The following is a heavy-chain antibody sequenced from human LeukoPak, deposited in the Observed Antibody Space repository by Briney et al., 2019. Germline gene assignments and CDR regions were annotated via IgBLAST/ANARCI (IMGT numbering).Heavy chain of an antibody. D-gene: IGHD5-12*01. CDR1: GYTFTSYG. J-gene: IGHJ6*03. CDR2: INPSGGST. Sequence: ASVKVSCKASGYTFTSYGISWVRQAPGQGLEWMGIINPSGGSTSYAQKFQGRVTMTRDMSTSTVYMELSSLRSEDTAVYYCARDSVATYYYYMDVWGKGTTVTVSS. V-gene: IGHV1-46*01. CDR3: ARDSVATYYYYMDV.